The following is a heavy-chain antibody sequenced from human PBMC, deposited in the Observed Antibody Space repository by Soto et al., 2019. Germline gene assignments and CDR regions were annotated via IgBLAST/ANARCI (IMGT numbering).Heavy chain of an antibody. CDR1: GYTFTGFA. D-gene: IGHD1-26*01. Sequence: QVQLVQSGAEVRKPGASVQVSCKASGYTFTGFAVHWVRQAPGQSLEWMGWLTAGNGNRKYSQNFQGRVTITSDTSATTSYMELSSLRSEDTAVYFCVRDGGGRVGATLYDYWGQGTLVTVSS. CDR3: VRDGGGRVGATLYDY. J-gene: IGHJ4*02. V-gene: IGHV1-3*01. CDR2: LTAGNGNR.